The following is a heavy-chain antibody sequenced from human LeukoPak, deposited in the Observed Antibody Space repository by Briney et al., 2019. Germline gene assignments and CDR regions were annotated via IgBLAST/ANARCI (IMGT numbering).Heavy chain of an antibody. CDR3: ARGSVTTYYFYGMDV. Sequence: SETLSLTCTVSGASISRYYWSWIRQPPGKGLEGIGYIYDSGSTNYNPSLKSRLTISVDTSNNQFSLKLSSVTAADTAVYYCARGSVTTYYFYGMDVWGKGTTVTVSS. CDR2: IYDSGST. J-gene: IGHJ6*04. D-gene: IGHD4-17*01. V-gene: IGHV4-59*01. CDR1: GASISRYY.